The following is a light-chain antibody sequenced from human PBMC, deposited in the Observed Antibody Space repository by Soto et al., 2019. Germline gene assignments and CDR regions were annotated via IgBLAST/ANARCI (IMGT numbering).Light chain of an antibody. J-gene: IGLJ2*01. CDR1: KLGDKY. CDR2: QDT. CDR3: QAWDSSTAVV. Sequence: SYELTQPPSVSVSPGQTASITCSGDKLGDKYACWYQQKPGQSPVVVIYQDTKRPSGIPERFSGSNSGNTVTLTISGTQAMDEADYYCQAWDSSTAVVFGGGTKLTVL. V-gene: IGLV3-1*01.